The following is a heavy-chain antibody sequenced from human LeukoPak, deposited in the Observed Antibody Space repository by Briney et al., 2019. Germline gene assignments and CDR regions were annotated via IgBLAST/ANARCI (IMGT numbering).Heavy chain of an antibody. CDR3: AKDRSDYGDYDYYMDV. CDR2: ISGSGGST. Sequence: GGSLRLSCAASGFTLSSYAMSWVRQAPGKGLEWVSAISGSGGSTYYADSVKGRFTISRDNSKNTLYLQMNSLRAEDTAVYYCAKDRSDYGDYDYYMDVWGKGTTVTVSS. CDR1: GFTLSSYA. D-gene: IGHD4-17*01. J-gene: IGHJ6*03. V-gene: IGHV3-23*01.